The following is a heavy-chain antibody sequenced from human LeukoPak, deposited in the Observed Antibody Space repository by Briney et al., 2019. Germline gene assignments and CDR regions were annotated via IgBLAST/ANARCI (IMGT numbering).Heavy chain of an antibody. V-gene: IGHV4-59*10. J-gene: IGHJ1*01. Sequence: XSXIRQPAXKGLEWIGRIYTSGSTNYNPSLKSRVTMSVDTSKNQFSLKLSSVTAADTAVYYCARVEYSSSWSAEYFQHWGQGTLVTVSS. D-gene: IGHD6-13*01. CDR2: IYTSGST. CDR3: ARVEYSSSWSAEYFQH.